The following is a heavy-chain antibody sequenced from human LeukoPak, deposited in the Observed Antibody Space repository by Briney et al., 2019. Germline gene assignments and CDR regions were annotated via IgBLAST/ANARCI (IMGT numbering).Heavy chain of an antibody. CDR3: AKPSSTSIYYFDY. Sequence: GRSLRLSCAASGFTFSSYGMHWVRQAPGKGLEWVAVISYDGSNKYYADSVKGRFTISRDNSKNTLYLQMNSLRAEDTAVYYRAKPSSTSIYYFDYWGQGTLVTVSS. CDR1: GFTFSSYG. V-gene: IGHV3-30*18. CDR2: ISYDGSNK. J-gene: IGHJ4*02. D-gene: IGHD2-2*01.